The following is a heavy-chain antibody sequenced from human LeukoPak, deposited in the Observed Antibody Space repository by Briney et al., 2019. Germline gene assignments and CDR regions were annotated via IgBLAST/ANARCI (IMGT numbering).Heavy chain of an antibody. CDR1: GFTLSSNW. V-gene: IGHV3-7*01. J-gene: IGHJ3*01. Sequence: GGSLRLSCAASGFTLSSNWMSWVRQAPGKGREWVANIKQDGSDKYYVGSVKGRFTISRDNAKNSLYLQMNSLRAEDSALYYCARERRGGDAFDLWGQGTMVTVSS. CDR2: IKQDGSDK. CDR3: ARERRGGDAFDL. D-gene: IGHD3-10*01.